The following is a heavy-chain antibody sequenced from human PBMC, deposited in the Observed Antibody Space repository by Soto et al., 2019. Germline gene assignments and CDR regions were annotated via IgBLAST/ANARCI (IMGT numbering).Heavy chain of an antibody. D-gene: IGHD5-12*01. J-gene: IGHJ4*02. Sequence: SVKVSCKASGYTFTSYGISWVRQAPGQGLEWMGGIIPIFGTANYAQKFQGRVTITADESTSTAYMELSSLRSEDTAVYYCARAGWLRSPFDYWGQGTLVTVSS. V-gene: IGHV1-69*13. CDR2: IIPIFGTA. CDR3: ARAGWLRSPFDY. CDR1: GYTFTSYG.